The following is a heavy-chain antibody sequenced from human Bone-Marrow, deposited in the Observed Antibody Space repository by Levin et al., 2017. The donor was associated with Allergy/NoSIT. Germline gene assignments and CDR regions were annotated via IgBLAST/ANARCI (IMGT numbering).Heavy chain of an antibody. CDR1: GGSLDNNNYC. J-gene: IGHJ5*01. CDR2: ISSSGFT. V-gene: IGHV4-39*01. D-gene: IGHD3-3*01. CDR3: ARQVREVNVFSWGPKATGPLTWFGA. Sequence: SETLSLTCTVSGGSLDNNNYCWGWLRQTPGKGLEWIGTISSSGFTYYNPSLERRLTISVDTSTNQFSLRLNSVTAADTAMFYCARQVREVNVFSWGPKATGPLTWFGAWGHGTLVTVSS.